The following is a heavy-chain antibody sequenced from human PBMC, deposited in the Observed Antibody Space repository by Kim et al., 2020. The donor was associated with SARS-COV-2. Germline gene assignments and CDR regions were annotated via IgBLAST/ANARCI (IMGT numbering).Heavy chain of an antibody. CDR1: GYTFTGYY. Sequence: ASVKVSCKASGYTFTGYYMHWVRQAPGQGLEWMGWINPNSGGTNYAQKFQGRVTMTRDTSISTAYMELSRLRSDDTAVYYCARLPGRLGYHDILTGSDYWGQGTLVTVSS. D-gene: IGHD3-9*01. J-gene: IGHJ4*02. CDR2: INPNSGGT. CDR3: ARLPGRLGYHDILTGSDY. V-gene: IGHV1-2*02.